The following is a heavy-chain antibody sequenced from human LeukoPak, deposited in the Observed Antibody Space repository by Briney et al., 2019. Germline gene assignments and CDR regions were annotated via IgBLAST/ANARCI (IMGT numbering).Heavy chain of an antibody. CDR1: GGSISSYY. Sequence: PSETLSLTCTVSGGSISSYYWSWIRQPPGKGLEWIGYIYYSGSTNYNPSLKSRVTISVDTYKNQFSLKLSSVTAADTAVYYCARHLRYDAFDIWGPGTMVTVSS. J-gene: IGHJ3*02. CDR3: ARHLRYDAFDI. V-gene: IGHV4-59*08. D-gene: IGHD4-17*01. CDR2: IYYSGST.